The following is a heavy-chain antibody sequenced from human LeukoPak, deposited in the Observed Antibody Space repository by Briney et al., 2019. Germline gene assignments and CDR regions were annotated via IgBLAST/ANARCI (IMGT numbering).Heavy chain of an antibody. D-gene: IGHD2-21*02. V-gene: IGHV3-23*01. CDR3: ARLCAGDCYSRFDF. J-gene: IGHJ4*02. CDR1: GFTFSTYA. CDR2: ISGGGGST. Sequence: PGGSLRLSCAASGFTFSTYAMSWVRQAPGKGLEWVSAISGGGGSTFYADSVKGRFSISRDNSKNTLYLQMNSLRAEDTAVYYCARLCAGDCYSRFDFWGQGTLVTVFS.